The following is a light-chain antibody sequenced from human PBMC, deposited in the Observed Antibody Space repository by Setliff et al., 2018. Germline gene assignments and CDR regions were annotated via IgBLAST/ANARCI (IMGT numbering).Light chain of an antibody. V-gene: IGLV1-44*01. CDR2: QSV. Sequence: QSVLTQPPSASGTPGQRATISCSGSSSNIGSRAVNWYQQLPGTAPKLLIYQSVQRPSGVPDRFSGSKSGTSASLAVIGLQSEDEADYYCSTWDDSLGAVVFGGGT. CDR1: SSNIGSRA. CDR3: STWDDSLGAVV. J-gene: IGLJ2*01.